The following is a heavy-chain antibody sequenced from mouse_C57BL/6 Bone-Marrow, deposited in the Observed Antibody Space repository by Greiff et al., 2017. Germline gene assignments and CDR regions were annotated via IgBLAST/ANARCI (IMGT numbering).Heavy chain of an antibody. CDR2: IYPRDGST. CDR3: ARSEFITTVDWYFDV. D-gene: IGHD1-1*01. Sequence: QVQLKESGPELVKPGASVKLSCKASGYTFTSYDINWVKQRPGPGLEWIGWIYPRDGSTKYNEKFNGKATLTVDTSSSTAYMELHSLTSEDSAVYFCARSEFITTVDWYFDVWGTGTTVTVSS. V-gene: IGHV1-85*01. J-gene: IGHJ1*03. CDR1: GYTFTSYD.